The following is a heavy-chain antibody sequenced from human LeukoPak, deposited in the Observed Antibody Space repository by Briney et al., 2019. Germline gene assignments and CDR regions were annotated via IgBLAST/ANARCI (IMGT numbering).Heavy chain of an antibody. V-gene: IGHV4-4*02. J-gene: IGHJ4*02. Sequence: SETLSLTCVVTGGSIRNGKWWSWVRQPPGKGLEWIGEIIYSGSTHYNPSLKSRVTISLDESKNQFSLKLNPVTAADTAEYYCATYGDFPYCFYYWGQGTLVTVSS. D-gene: IGHD2-21*02. CDR2: IIYSGST. CDR3: ATYGDFPYCFYY. CDR1: GGSIRNGKW.